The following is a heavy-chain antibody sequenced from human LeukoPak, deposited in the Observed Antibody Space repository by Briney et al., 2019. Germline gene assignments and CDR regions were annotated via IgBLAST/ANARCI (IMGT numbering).Heavy chain of an antibody. Sequence: PSQTLSLTCAVSGGSISSGGYSWSWIRQPPGKGLEWIGYIYHSGSTYYNPSLKSRVTISVDRSKNQFSLKLSSVTAADTAVYYCAIGRFGEFEDNWFGPWGQGTLVTVSS. J-gene: IGHJ5*02. V-gene: IGHV4-30-2*01. CDR2: IYHSGST. CDR3: AIGRFGEFEDNWFGP. CDR1: GGSISSGGYS. D-gene: IGHD3-10*01.